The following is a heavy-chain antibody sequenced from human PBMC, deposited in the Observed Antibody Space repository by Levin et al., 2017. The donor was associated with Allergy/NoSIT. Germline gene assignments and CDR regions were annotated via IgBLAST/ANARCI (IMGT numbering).Heavy chain of an antibody. CDR3: ARRGTRDYYYYMDG. CDR1: GYSFTSYW. D-gene: IGHD1-1*01. V-gene: IGHV5-51*04. J-gene: IGHJ6*03. Sequence: KVSCQGSGYSFTSYWIGWVRQMPGKGLEWMGIIYPGDSDTRYSPSFRGQVTISADKPISTPYLQWSSLKATDTDVYYCARRGTRDYYYYMDGWGKGTTVTASS. CDR2: IYPGDSDT.